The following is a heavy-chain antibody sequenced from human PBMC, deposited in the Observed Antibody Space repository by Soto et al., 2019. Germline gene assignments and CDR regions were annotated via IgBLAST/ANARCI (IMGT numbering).Heavy chain of an antibody. CDR3: ARGLRDDFLSGYCGSRGYNWFDP. D-gene: IGHD3-3*01. CDR1: GGSFSGYY. CDR2: INHSGST. V-gene: IGHV4-34*01. J-gene: IGHJ5*02. Sequence: PSETLSLTCAVYGGSFSGYYWSWIRQPPGKGLEWIGEINHSGSTNYNPSLKSRVTISVDTSKNQFSLTLSSVTAADTAVYYCARGLRDDFLSGYCGSRGYNWFDPWGQGTLVTVSS.